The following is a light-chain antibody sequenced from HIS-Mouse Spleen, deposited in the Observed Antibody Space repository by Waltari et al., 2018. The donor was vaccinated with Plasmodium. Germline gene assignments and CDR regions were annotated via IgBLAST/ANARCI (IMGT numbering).Light chain of an antibody. CDR3: YSTDSSGNHRV. CDR1: ALPTKY. V-gene: IGLV3-10*01. CDR2: DDS. Sequence: SYELTQPPSVSVSPGQTARITCSGDALPTKYAYWYQQKSGQAPVLVIYDDSKRPSGIPEGFSGSSSGTMATLTISGAQVEDEADYYCYSTDSSGNHRVFGGGTKLTVL. J-gene: IGLJ3*02.